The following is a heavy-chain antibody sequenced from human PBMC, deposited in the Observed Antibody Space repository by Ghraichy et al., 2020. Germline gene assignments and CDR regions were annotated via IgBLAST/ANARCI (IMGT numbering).Heavy chain of an antibody. CDR3: AKVLTIAAAGKSLYYGMEL. J-gene: IGHJ6*02. V-gene: IGHV3-30*18. CDR1: GFTFSSYG. Sequence: GGSLRLSCAASGFTFSSYGIHWVRQAPGKGLEWVAVISYDGTIKYYADSLKGRFTISRDNSKNTLYLLMNSLRAEDTAVYYCAKVLTIAAAGKSLYYGMELWGQGTPVTVSS. CDR2: ISYDGTIK. D-gene: IGHD6-13*01.